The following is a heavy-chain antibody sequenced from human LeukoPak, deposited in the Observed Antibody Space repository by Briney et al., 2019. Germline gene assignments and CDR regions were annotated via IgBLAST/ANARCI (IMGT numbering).Heavy chain of an antibody. D-gene: IGHD3-10*01. J-gene: IGHJ4*02. CDR1: GGTFSSYA. CDR3: ASLYGSGSYYNRPLSY. V-gene: IGHV1-69*01. Sequence: GSSVKVSCMASGGTFSSYAISWVRQAPGQGLEWMGGIIPIFGTANYAQKFQGRVTITADESTSTAYMELSSLRSEDTAVYYCASLYGSGSYYNRPLSYWGQGTLVTVSS. CDR2: IIPIFGTA.